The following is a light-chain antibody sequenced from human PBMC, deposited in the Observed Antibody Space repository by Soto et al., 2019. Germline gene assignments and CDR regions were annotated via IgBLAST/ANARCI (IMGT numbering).Light chain of an antibody. CDR3: QQYYSTPLT. CDR1: QSVLYSSNNKNY. Sequence: DIVMTQSPDSLAVSLGERATINCKSSQSVLYSSNNKNYLAWYQQKPGQPPKLLIYWASTRESGVPDRFSGSGSGTDFSLTNSSLQAEDVAVYYCQQYYSTPLTFGGGIKVEIK. CDR2: WAS. J-gene: IGKJ4*01. V-gene: IGKV4-1*01.